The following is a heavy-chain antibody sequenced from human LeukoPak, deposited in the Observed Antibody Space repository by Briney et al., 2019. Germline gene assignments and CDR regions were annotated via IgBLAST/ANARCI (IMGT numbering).Heavy chain of an antibody. CDR2: ISYDGSNK. D-gene: IGHD1-26*01. CDR3: ARSLKRELLRTYFDY. V-gene: IGHV3-30*03. J-gene: IGHJ4*02. CDR1: GFTFSSYA. Sequence: QPGGSLRLSCAASGFTFSSYAMHWVRQAPGKGLEWVAVISYDGSNKYYADFVKGRFTISRDNSKNTLYLQMNSLRAEDTAVYYCARSLKRELLRTYFDYWGQGTLVTVSS.